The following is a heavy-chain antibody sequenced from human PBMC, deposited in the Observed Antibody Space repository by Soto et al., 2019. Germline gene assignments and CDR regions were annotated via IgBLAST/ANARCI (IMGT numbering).Heavy chain of an antibody. V-gene: IGHV1-69*13. CDR1: GGTFSSYA. J-gene: IGHJ4*02. CDR3: VRAGIAAAGPNDY. D-gene: IGHD6-13*01. Sequence: SVKVSCKASGGTFSSYAISWVRQAPGQGLEWMGGIIPIFGTANYAQKFQGRVTITADESTSTAYMELSSLRSEDTAVYYCVRAGIAAAGPNDYWGQGTLVTVSS. CDR2: IIPIFGTA.